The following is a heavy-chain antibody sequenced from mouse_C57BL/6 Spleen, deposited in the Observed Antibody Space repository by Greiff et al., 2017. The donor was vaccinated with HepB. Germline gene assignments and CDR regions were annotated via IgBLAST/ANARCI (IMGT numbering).Heavy chain of an antibody. V-gene: IGHV1-82*01. J-gene: IGHJ1*03. CDR2: IYPGDGDT. Sequence: QVQLQQSGPELVKPGASVKISCKASGYAFSSSWMNWVKQRPGKGLEWIGRIYPGDGDTNYNGKFKGKATLTADKSSSTAYMQLSSLTSEDSAVYFCAREIITTVVATEYFDVWGTGTTVTVSS. D-gene: IGHD1-1*01. CDR1: GYAFSSSW. CDR3: AREIITTVVATEYFDV.